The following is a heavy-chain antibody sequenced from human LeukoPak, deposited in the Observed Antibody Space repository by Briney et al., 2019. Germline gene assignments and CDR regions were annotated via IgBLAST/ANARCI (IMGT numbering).Heavy chain of an antibody. V-gene: IGHV4-39*07. CDR3: ATGYTNGVSQEVWLDP. J-gene: IGHJ5*02. CDR2: VYYSGNT. CDR1: GGSINRSGYF. Sequence: SETLSLTCTVSGGSINRSGYFWGWIRQPPGKGLQWIGSVYYSGNTYYNASLKSRVSMSVDTSKNQFSLKLSCVTAADTAMYYCATGYTNGVSQEVWLDPWGQGILVTVSS. D-gene: IGHD2-8*01.